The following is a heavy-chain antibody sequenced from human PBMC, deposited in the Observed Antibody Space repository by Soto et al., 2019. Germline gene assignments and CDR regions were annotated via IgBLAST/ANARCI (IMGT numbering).Heavy chain of an antibody. Sequence: QVQLVQSGAEVKKPGASVKISCKTSGYTFTSYALHWVRQAPGQRLEWMGWINAGNGNTKYSQKFQGRVIITRDTSASTAYMELRSLRSEDTAVYYCARDSGGMDAWGQGTTVTVSS. J-gene: IGHJ6*02. V-gene: IGHV1-3*01. CDR1: GYTFTSYA. CDR3: ARDSGGMDA. CDR2: INAGNGNT.